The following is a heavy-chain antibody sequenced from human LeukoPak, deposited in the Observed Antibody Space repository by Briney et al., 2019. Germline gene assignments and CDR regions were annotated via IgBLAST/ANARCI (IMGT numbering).Heavy chain of an antibody. J-gene: IGHJ4*02. CDR3: ATPRGGEYFDY. V-gene: IGHV3-30*02. CDR1: GFTFSSYG. D-gene: IGHD2-21*01. Sequence: PGGSLRLSCAASGFTFSSYGMHWVRQAPGKGLEWVAFIRYDGGNKNYADSVKGRFTISRDNSKNTVYLQMNSLRAEDTAVYCCATPRGGEYFDYWGQGTLVTVSS. CDR2: IRYDGGNK.